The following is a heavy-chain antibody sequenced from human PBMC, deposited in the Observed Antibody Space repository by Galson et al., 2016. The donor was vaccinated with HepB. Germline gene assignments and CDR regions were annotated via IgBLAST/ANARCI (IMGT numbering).Heavy chain of an antibody. D-gene: IGHD6-13*01. Sequence: SLRLSCAASGFTFSDYYMNLIRQAPGKGLEWVSYISSSGSYIYYADSVKGRFTISRDNAKNSLYLQMDSLRAEDTAVYYCARGDRHSSSWWGFDYWGQGTLVTVSS. CDR1: GFTFSDYY. CDR3: ARGDRHSSSWWGFDY. J-gene: IGHJ4*02. V-gene: IGHV3-11*01. CDR2: ISSSGSYI.